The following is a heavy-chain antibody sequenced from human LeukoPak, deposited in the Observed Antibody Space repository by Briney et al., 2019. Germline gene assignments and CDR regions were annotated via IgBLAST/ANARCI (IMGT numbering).Heavy chain of an antibody. CDR2: IYSGGST. V-gene: IGHV3-53*01. Sequence: GGSLRLSCAASGFTVSSNYMGWVRQAPGKGLEWVSVIYSGGSTYYADSVKGRFTISRDNSKNTLYLQMNSLRAEDTAVYYCARGNYRYYDSSGYPFYFDYWGQGALVTVSS. D-gene: IGHD3-22*01. CDR3: ARGNYRYYDSSGYPFYFDY. CDR1: GFTVSSNY. J-gene: IGHJ4*02.